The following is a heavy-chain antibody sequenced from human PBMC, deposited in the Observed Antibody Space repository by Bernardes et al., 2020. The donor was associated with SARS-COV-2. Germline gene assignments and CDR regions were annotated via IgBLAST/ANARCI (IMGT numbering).Heavy chain of an antibody. Sequence: ETLSLTCTVSGGSISSYYWSWIRQPPGKGLEWIGYIYYSGSTNYNPSLKSRVTISVDTSKNQFSLKLSSVTAADTAVYYCARGGDRGLFDYWGQGTLVTVSS. CDR2: IYYSGST. CDR3: ARGGDRGLFDY. CDR1: GGSISSYY. V-gene: IGHV4-59*08. D-gene: IGHD3-10*01. J-gene: IGHJ4*02.